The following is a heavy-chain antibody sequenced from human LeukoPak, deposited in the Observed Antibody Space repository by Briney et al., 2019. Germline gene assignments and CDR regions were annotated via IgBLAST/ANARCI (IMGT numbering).Heavy chain of an antibody. CDR3: ARDGGDCSGDSCYVDY. Sequence: GGSLRLSCAASGFTFSTYSMNWVRQAPGKGLEWVSSIKWNGGSTGYADSVKGRFTISRDNAKNSLYLQMNSLRAEDTALYYCARDGGDCSGDSCYVDYWGQGTLVTVSS. CDR1: GFTFSTYS. CDR2: IKWNGGST. D-gene: IGHD2-15*01. J-gene: IGHJ4*02. V-gene: IGHV3-20*04.